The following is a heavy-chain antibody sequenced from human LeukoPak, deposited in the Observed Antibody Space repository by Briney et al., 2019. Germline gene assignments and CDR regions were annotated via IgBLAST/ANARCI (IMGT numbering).Heavy chain of an antibody. CDR2: INTNTGNP. CDR1: GYTFTSYA. V-gene: IGHV7-4-1*02. CDR3: ARNRQANYYYYYYMDV. J-gene: IGHJ6*03. Sequence: GASVKVSCKASGYTFTSYAMNWVRQAPGQGLEWMGWINTNTGNPTYAQGFTGRFVFSLDTSVSTAYLQISSLKAEDTAVYYCARNRQANYYYYYYMDVWGKGTTVTVSS.